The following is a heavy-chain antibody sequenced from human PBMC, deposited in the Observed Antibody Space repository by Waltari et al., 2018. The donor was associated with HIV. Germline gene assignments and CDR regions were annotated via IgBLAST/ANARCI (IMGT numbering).Heavy chain of an antibody. J-gene: IGHJ4*02. Sequence: EVQLSESGGALAQPGGSLSLSCAASGSLSKSAMTWVRQAPGKGLEWVSTISGDAEDSYYAASVQGRFIISRDNSRNIVSLQMKILRAEDTAIYYCAQDADSAGYSFFGFWGQGTLVVVSS. V-gene: IGHV3-23*01. CDR3: AQDADSAGYSFFGF. CDR1: GSLSKSA. CDR2: ISGDAEDS. D-gene: IGHD3-22*01.